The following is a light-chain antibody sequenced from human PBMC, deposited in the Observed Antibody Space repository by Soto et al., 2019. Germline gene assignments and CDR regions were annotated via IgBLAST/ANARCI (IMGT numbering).Light chain of an antibody. CDR2: DVS. Sequence: QSVLTQPASVSGSPGQSITISCTGTSSDVGGYNYVSWYQQHPGKAPKLMIYDVSNRPSGVSNRFSGSKSGYTASLTISGLQAEDEADYYCSSYTGSSTYVVFGGGTKLTVL. CDR1: SSDVGGYNY. V-gene: IGLV2-14*01. J-gene: IGLJ2*01. CDR3: SSYTGSSTYVV.